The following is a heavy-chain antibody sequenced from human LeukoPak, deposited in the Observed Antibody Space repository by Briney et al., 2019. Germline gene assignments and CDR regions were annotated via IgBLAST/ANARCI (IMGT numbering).Heavy chain of an antibody. CDR2: INPSGGIP. Sequence: GASVNVSCKASGYTFTNYYIHWVRQAPGQGLEWMGIINPSGGIPSYAPNFQGRVTMSRDTSTNTVYMELSSLTSEDTAVYYCARDDVSNWSSDFDYWGQGTLVTVSS. J-gene: IGHJ4*02. D-gene: IGHD6-13*01. V-gene: IGHV1-46*01. CDR1: GYTFTNYY. CDR3: ARDDVSNWSSDFDY.